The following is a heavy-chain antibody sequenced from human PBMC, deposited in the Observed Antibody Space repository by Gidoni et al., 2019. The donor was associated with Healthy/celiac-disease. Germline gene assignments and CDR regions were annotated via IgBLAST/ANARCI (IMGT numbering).Heavy chain of an antibody. CDR3: AGAVDTGVGYYYGSGSFMDV. Sequence: QVQLQQWGAGLLKPSETLSLTCAVYGGSFRGYYWSWIRQPPGKGLEWIGEINHSGSTNYNPSLKSRVTISVDTSKNQFSLKLSSVTAADTAVYYCAGAVDTGVGYYYGSGSFMDVWGQGTTVTVSS. V-gene: IGHV4-34*01. J-gene: IGHJ6*02. CDR2: INHSGST. D-gene: IGHD3-10*01. CDR1: GGSFRGYY.